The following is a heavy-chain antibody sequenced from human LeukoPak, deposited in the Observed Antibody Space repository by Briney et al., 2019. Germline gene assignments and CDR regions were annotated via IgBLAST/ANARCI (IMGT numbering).Heavy chain of an antibody. CDR2: IYYSGST. J-gene: IGHJ5*02. CDR3: ARAELSVTTGGVRFDP. Sequence: PSETLSLTCTVSGVSISSYYWSWIRQPPGKGLEWIGYIYYSGSTNYNPSLKSRVTISVDTSKNQFSLKLSSVTAADTAVYYCARAELSVTTGGVRFDPWGQGTLVTVSS. V-gene: IGHV4-59*01. CDR1: GVSISSYY. D-gene: IGHD4-17*01.